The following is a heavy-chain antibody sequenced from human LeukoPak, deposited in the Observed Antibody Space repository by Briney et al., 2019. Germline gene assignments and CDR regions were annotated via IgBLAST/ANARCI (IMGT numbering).Heavy chain of an antibody. D-gene: IGHD5-24*01. J-gene: IGHJ4*02. Sequence: SETLSLTCAVYGGSFSGYYWSWIRQPPGKGLEWIGEINHSGSTNYNPSLKSRVTISVDTSKNQFSLKLSSVTAADTAVYYCVRGWRWLQRGAPFHYWGQGTLVTVSS. CDR1: GGSFSGYY. CDR2: INHSGST. CDR3: VRGWRWLQRGAPFHY. V-gene: IGHV4-34*01.